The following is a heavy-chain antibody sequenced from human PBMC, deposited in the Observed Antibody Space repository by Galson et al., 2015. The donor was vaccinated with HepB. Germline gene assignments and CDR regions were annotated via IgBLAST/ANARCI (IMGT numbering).Heavy chain of an antibody. V-gene: IGHV1-69*04. J-gene: IGHJ3*02. Sequence: SVKVSCKASGGTFSSYAISWVRQAPGQGLEWMGRIIPILGIANYAQKFRGRVTITADKSTSTAYMELSSLRSEDTAVYYCARPSCSSTSCYMDDAFDIWGQGTMVTVSS. CDR3: ARPSCSSTSCYMDDAFDI. CDR2: IIPILGIA. CDR1: GGTFSSYA. D-gene: IGHD2-2*02.